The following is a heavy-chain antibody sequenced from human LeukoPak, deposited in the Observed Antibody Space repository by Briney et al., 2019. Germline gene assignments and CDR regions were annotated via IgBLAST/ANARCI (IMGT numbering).Heavy chain of an antibody. CDR3: ARDSLSYGSGFSYPRYFDS. V-gene: IGHV3-53*01. J-gene: IGHJ4*02. CDR1: GFTVSTNF. D-gene: IGHD3-10*01. Sequence: GGSLRLSYAAFGFTVSTNFMSWVRQAPGKGLEWVTFIYSGGETYYADSVKGRFTISRDNSKNTLYLQMNSLRAEDTAMYYCARDSLSYGSGFSYPRYFDSWGQGTLVTVSS. CDR2: IYSGGET.